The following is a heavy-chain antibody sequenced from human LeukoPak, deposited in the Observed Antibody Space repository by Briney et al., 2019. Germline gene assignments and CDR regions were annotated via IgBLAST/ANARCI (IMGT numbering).Heavy chain of an antibody. Sequence: ASVKVSCKTSGYTFTGYYILWVRQAPGQGLEWMGRINPDSGGTNFAQRFQGRVTLTRDTSISTAYMELSRLRSDDTAVYYRTRELGGSYNWFDPWGQGTLVTVSS. J-gene: IGHJ5*02. V-gene: IGHV1-2*06. CDR2: INPDSGGT. D-gene: IGHD3-16*01. CDR1: GYTFTGYY. CDR3: TRELGGSYNWFDP.